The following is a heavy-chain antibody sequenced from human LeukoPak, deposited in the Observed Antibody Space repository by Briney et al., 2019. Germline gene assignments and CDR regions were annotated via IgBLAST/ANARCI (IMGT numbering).Heavy chain of an antibody. V-gene: IGHV1-2*02. CDR3: AREVRTMVRGVTVYYYGMDV. CDR1: GYTFTGYY. CDR2: INPNSGGT. J-gene: IGHJ6*02. D-gene: IGHD3-10*01. Sequence: GASVKVSCKASGYTFTGYYMHWVRQAPRQGLEWMGWINPNSGGTNYAQKFQGRVTMTRDTSISTAYMELSRLRSDDTAVYYCAREVRTMVRGVTVYYYGMDVWGQGTTVTVSS.